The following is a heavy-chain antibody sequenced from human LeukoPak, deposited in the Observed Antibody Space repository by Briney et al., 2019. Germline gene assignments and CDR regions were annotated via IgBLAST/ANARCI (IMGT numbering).Heavy chain of an antibody. Sequence: ASVKVSCKASGGTLSSYAISWVRQAPGQGFEWMGGIIPIFGPANYAQKFQGRVTIARDTSASTAYMELSSLTSEDTAVYYCARGRWVGTTQAYYLDYWGQGTLVTVSS. D-gene: IGHD1-26*01. V-gene: IGHV1-69*05. J-gene: IGHJ4*02. CDR3: ARGRWVGTTQAYYLDY. CDR1: GGTLSSYA. CDR2: IIPIFGPA.